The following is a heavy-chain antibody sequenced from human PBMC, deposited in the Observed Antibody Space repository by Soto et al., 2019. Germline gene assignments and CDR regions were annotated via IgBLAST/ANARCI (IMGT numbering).Heavy chain of an antibody. J-gene: IGHJ3*02. D-gene: IGHD5-12*01. Sequence: ASVKVSCKASGGTFSSYTISWVRQAPGQGLEWMGRIIPILGIANYAQKFQGRVTITADKSTSTAYMELSSLRSEDTAVYYCARLDIVATHGDAFDIWGQGTMVTVSS. V-gene: IGHV1-69*02. CDR3: ARLDIVATHGDAFDI. CDR1: GGTFSSYT. CDR2: IIPILGIA.